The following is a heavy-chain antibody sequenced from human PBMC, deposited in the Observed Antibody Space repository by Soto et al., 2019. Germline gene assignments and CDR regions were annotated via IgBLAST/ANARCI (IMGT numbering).Heavy chain of an antibody. Sequence: EVPLAESGGGMVQPGGSLRLSCVASGFTFSSYDMHWVRQAPGEGLEYVSSISSNGGTTYYGNSVKGRFTISRDNSKNTLYLQMGSLRAEDMAVYYCVTRVSGNYDYWGQGTLVTVSS. CDR2: ISSNGGTT. CDR1: GFTFSSYD. J-gene: IGHJ4*02. D-gene: IGHD1-7*01. CDR3: VTRVSGNYDY. V-gene: IGHV3-64*01.